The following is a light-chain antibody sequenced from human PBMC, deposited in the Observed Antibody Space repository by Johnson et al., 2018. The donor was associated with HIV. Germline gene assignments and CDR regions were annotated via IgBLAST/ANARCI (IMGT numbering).Light chain of an antibody. CDR1: SSNIGNNY. CDR3: AAWDDSLNGSYV. Sequence: QSVLAQPPSVSAAPGQKVTISCSGSSSNIGNNYVPWYQQLPGTAPKLLIYRTNQRPSGVPDRFSRSKSATSASLAISGLQAEDEADYYCAAWDDSLNGSYVVGTGTKVTVL. V-gene: IGLV1-44*01. CDR2: RTN. J-gene: IGLJ1*01.